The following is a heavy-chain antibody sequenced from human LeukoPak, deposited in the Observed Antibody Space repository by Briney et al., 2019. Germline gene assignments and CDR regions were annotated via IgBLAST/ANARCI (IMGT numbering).Heavy chain of an antibody. CDR1: GFTFSSYS. V-gene: IGHV3-21*01. Sequence: GGSLRLSCAASGFTFSSYSMNWVRQAPGKGLEWVSSISSSSSYIYYADSVKGRFTISRDNAKNSLYLQMNSLRAEDTAVYYCARGGSRVAYYFDYWGQGTLVTVSS. CDR3: ARGGSRVAYYFDY. J-gene: IGHJ4*02. CDR2: ISSSSSYI. D-gene: IGHD2-2*01.